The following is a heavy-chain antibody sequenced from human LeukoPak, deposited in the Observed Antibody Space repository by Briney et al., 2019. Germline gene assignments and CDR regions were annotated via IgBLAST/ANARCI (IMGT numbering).Heavy chain of an antibody. D-gene: IGHD1-7*01. CDR2: INTDGRRT. V-gene: IGHV3-74*01. Sequence: GGSLRLSCAASGFTFSDYWMHWVRQAPGKGLVWVSGINTDGRRTTYADSVKGRFTISRDNAKNTLYLQMNSLRAEDTAVYYCARDRGRTNYGDNNWFDSWGQGTLVTVSS. J-gene: IGHJ5*01. CDR1: GFTFSDYW. CDR3: ARDRGRTNYGDNNWFDS.